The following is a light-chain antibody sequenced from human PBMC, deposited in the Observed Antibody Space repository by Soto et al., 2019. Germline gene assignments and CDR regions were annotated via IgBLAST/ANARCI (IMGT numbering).Light chain of an antibody. Sequence: DIVMTQSPLSLPVTPGEPASISCRSSQSLLHSNGYNYLDWYQHKPGKAPQLLIYAASSLQSGVPSRFSGSGSVTHFTFTISSLQPEDVATYYCQQYESLPTFGGGTKVDIK. J-gene: IGKJ4*01. CDR1: QSLLHSNGYNY. V-gene: IGKV2-28*01. CDR3: QQYESLPT. CDR2: AAS.